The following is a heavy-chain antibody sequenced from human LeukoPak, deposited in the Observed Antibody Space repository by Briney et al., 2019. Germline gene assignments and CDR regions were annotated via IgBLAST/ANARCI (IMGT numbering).Heavy chain of an antibody. CDR1: GYSSTSYW. J-gene: IGHJ3*02. CDR3: AKAGEYAVAAFSAFDI. CDR2: IRYDGSNK. D-gene: IGHD6-19*01. V-gene: IGHV3-30*02. Sequence: GESLKISCKGSGYSSTSYWIGWVRQAPGKGLEWVAFIRYDGSNKYYADSVKGRFTISRDNSKNTLYLQMNSLRAEDTAVYYCAKAGEYAVAAFSAFDIWGQGTMVTVSS.